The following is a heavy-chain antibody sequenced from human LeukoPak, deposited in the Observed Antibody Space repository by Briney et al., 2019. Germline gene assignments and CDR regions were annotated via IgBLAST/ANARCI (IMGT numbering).Heavy chain of an antibody. D-gene: IGHD3-22*01. CDR3: ARVAFDSSGYYPPNYYYMDV. CDR2: IYTSGST. J-gene: IGHJ6*03. CDR1: GGSISSYY. Sequence: SETLSLTCTVSGGSISSYYWSWIRQPAGKGLEWIGRIYTSGSTNYNPSLKSRVTISVDTSKNQFSLKLSSVTAADTAVYYCARVAFDSSGYYPPNYYYMDVWGKGTTVTVSS. V-gene: IGHV4-4*07.